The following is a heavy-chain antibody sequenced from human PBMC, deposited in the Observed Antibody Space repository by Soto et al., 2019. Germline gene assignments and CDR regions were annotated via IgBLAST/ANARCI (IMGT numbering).Heavy chain of an antibody. CDR2: MNPNSGNT. CDR3: ARGPLEGAADAHYYFDY. D-gene: IGHD6-13*01. Sequence: ASVKVSCKASGYTFTSYDINWVRQATGQGLEWMGWMNPNSGNTGYAQKFQGRVTMTRNTSISTAYMELSSLRSEDTAVYYCARGPLEGAADAHYYFDYWGQGTLVTVSS. V-gene: IGHV1-8*01. CDR1: GYTFTSYD. J-gene: IGHJ4*02.